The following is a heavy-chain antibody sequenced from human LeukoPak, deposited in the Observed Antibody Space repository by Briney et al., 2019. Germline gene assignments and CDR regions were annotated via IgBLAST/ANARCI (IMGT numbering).Heavy chain of an antibody. CDR1: GFTFSSYW. Sequence: GGSLRLSCAASGFTFSSYWMNWVRQAPGKGLEWVANIKQDGSEKYYVDSVKGRFTISRDNTNNSLFLQMNSLRAEDTATYFCARRATDASFSFFDVWGQGTMVTVSS. J-gene: IGHJ3*01. CDR3: ARRATDASFSFFDV. V-gene: IGHV3-7*01. D-gene: IGHD3-10*01. CDR2: IKQDGSEK.